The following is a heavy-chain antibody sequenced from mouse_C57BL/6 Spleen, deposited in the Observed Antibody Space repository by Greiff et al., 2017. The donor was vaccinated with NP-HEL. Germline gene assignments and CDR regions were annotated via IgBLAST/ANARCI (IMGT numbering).Heavy chain of an antibody. CDR2: INPSNGGN. Sequence: QVQLQQPGTELVKPGASVKLSCKASGYTFTSYWMHWVKQRPGQGLEWIGNINPSNGGNNYNEKFKSKATLTGDKSSSTAYMQLISLTSEDSAVYYCAREDYYGWYFDVWGTGTTVTVSS. CDR1: GYTFTSYW. D-gene: IGHD1-1*01. V-gene: IGHV1-53*01. CDR3: AREDYYGWYFDV. J-gene: IGHJ1*03.